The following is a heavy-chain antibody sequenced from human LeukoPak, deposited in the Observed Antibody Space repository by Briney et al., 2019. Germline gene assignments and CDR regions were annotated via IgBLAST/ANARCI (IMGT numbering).Heavy chain of an antibody. CDR2: IYSSGST. V-gene: IGHV4-59*08. CDR1: GGSISSYY. CDR3: ARQYGNWYFDL. Sequence: SETLSLTCPVSGGSISSYYWSWIRQPPGKGLEWIGYIYSSGSTSYNPSLKSRVTISVDTSKNQFSLKPSSVTAADTAVYYCARQYGNWYFDLWGRGTLVTVSS. D-gene: IGHD4-17*01. J-gene: IGHJ2*01.